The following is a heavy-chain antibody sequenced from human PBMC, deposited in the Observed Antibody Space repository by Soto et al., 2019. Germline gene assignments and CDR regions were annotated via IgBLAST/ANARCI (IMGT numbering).Heavy chain of an antibody. CDR3: ARGYDFWSGPQDP. CDR2: INAGNGNT. CDR1: GYTFTSYA. J-gene: IGHJ5*02. V-gene: IGHV1-3*05. Sequence: QVQLVQSGAEEKKPGASVKVSCKATGYTFTSYAMHWVRQAPGQRLEWMGWINAGNGNTKYSQKFQGRVTITRDTSASTAYMELSSLRSEDTAVYYCARGYDFWSGPQDPWGQGTLVTVSS. D-gene: IGHD3-3*01.